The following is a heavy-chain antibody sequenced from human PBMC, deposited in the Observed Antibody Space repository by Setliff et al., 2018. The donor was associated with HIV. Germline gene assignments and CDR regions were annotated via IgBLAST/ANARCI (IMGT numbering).Heavy chain of an antibody. CDR3: IIAYSSGWLAPMGFDS. V-gene: IGHV4-59*04. D-gene: IGHD6-19*01. CDR2: IYYSGST. J-gene: IGHJ4*02. CDR1: GGSISNYY. Sequence: PSETLSLTRTVSGGSISNYYWSWIRQPPGKGLEWIGTIYYSGSTYYNPSLKSRATISVDMSKNQFSLRLSSVTAADAAVYYCIIAYSSGWLAPMGFDSWGQGTLVTVSS.